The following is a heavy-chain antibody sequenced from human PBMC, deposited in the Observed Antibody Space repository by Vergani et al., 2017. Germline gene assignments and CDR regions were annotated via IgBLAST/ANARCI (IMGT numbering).Heavy chain of an antibody. CDR3: ARVMPIAXAGSYYYYYYGMDV. D-gene: IGHD6-13*01. Sequence: QVQLVQSGAEVKKPGSSVKVSCKASGGTFSSYAISWVRQAPGQGLEWMGRIIPIFGTANYAQKFQGRVTITADESTSTAYMELSSLRSEDTAVYYCARVMPIAXAGSYYYYYYGMDVWGQGTTVTVSS. V-gene: IGHV1-69*13. J-gene: IGHJ6*02. CDR1: GGTFSSYA. CDR2: IIPIFGTA.